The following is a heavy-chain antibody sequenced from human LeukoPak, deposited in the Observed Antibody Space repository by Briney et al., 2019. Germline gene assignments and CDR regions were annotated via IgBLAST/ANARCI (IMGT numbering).Heavy chain of an antibody. CDR2: IFPIVGTA. CDR1: GGTFSSYA. D-gene: IGHD2-15*01. V-gene: IGHV1-69*01. Sequence: AASVKVSCKASGGTFSSYAISWVRQAPGQGLEWMGVIFPIVGTANYAQKFQGRVTITADESTSTAYMELSSLRSEDTAVYYCASHGGSRPRHNWFDPWGQGTLVTVSS. CDR3: ASHGGSRPRHNWFDP. J-gene: IGHJ5*02.